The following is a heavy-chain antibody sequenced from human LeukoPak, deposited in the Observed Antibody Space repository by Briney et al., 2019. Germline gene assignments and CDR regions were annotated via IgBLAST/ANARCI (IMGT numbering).Heavy chain of an antibody. V-gene: IGHV3-48*01. CDR3: ARDPDSSGWR. Sequence: PGGSLRLSCAASGFTFSSYSMNWVRQAPGKGLEWVSYISSSSSTIYYADSVKGRFTISRDNAKNSLYLQMNSLRAEDTAVYYCARDPDSSGWRWGQGTLVTVSS. D-gene: IGHD6-19*01. J-gene: IGHJ4*02. CDR2: ISSSSSTI. CDR1: GFTFSSYS.